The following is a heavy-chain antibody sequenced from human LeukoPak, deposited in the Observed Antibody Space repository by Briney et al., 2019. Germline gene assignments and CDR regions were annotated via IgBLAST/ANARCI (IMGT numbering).Heavy chain of an antibody. D-gene: IGHD2-2*01. CDR1: GYTFTSYG. V-gene: IGHV1-18*01. CDR3: ASAGGYCSSTSCQGGYWFDP. J-gene: IGHJ5*02. CDR2: ISVWNGKT. Sequence: GASVKVSCKASGYTFTSYGISWVRQAPGQGLEWMGWISVWNGKTNYAQKLQGRVTMTTDTSTSTAYMELRSLRSDDTAVYYCASAGGYCSSTSCQGGYWFDPWGQGTLVTVSS.